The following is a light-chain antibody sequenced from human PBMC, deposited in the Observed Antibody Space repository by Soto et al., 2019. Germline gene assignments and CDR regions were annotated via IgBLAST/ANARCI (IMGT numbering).Light chain of an antibody. CDR2: GVS. J-gene: IGLJ3*02. CDR3: CSYVDTDTWV. V-gene: IGLV2-11*01. CDR1: NSDVGGYNY. Sequence: QSALTQPRSVSGSPGQSVTISCTGTNSDVGGYNYVSWYQQYPGKAPKLIISGVSERPSGVPDLFSGSKSGNTASLTISGLSAEDEADYYCCSYVDTDTWVFGGGTKVTVL.